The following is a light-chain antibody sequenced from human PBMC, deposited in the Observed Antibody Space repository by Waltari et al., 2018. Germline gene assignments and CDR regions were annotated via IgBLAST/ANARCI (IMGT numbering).Light chain of an antibody. Sequence: QSVLTQPPSASGTPGQRVTTPCSGSSSNFGSATVNLFQHLPGTAPKRPIYTDNQRPSGVPDRFSGSKSGTSASLAISGLQSEDEADYYCATWDDTLHGCWVFGGGTKLTVL. V-gene: IGLV1-44*01. CDR3: ATWDDTLHGCWV. J-gene: IGLJ3*02. CDR2: TDN. CDR1: SSNFGSAT.